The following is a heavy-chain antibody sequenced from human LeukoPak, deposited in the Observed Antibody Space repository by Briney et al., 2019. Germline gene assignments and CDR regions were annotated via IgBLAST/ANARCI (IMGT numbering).Heavy chain of an antibody. V-gene: IGHV3-48*01. CDR1: GFTFSSYS. Sequence: PGGSLRLSCAASGFTFSSYSMNWVRQAPGKGLEWVSYISSSSSTIYYADSVKGRFTISRDNAKNSLYLQMNSLRAEDTAVYYCARDGAPDAFDIWGQGTMVTASS. CDR3: ARDGAPDAFDI. D-gene: IGHD3-16*01. CDR2: ISSSSSTI. J-gene: IGHJ3*02.